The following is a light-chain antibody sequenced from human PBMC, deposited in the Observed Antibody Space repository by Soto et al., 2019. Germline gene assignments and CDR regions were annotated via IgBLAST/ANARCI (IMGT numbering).Light chain of an antibody. CDR1: GANIGAGFD. Sequence: QSVLTQPPSVSGAPGQRVTISCTGSGANIGAGFDVHWYQQFPGTAPKLLIYGNSNRPSGVPDRFSGSKSGTSASLAITGLQTEDEADYYCGTWDSSLSAYVFGTGTKVTVL. J-gene: IGLJ1*01. CDR2: GNS. V-gene: IGLV1-40*01. CDR3: GTWDSSLSAYV.